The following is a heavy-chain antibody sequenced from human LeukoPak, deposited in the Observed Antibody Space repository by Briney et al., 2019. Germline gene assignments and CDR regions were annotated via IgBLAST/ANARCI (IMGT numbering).Heavy chain of an antibody. CDR1: GYTFTGYY. CDR3: ARSLARSWYEGGDFDY. D-gene: IGHD6-13*01. CDR2: INPNSGGT. J-gene: IGHJ4*02. V-gene: IGHV1-2*02. Sequence: ASVKVSCKASGYTFTGYYMHWVRQAPGQGLEWMGWINPNSGGTDYAQKFQGRVTMTRDTSISTAYMELSRLRSDDTAVYYCARSLARSWYEGGDFDYWGQGTLVTVSS.